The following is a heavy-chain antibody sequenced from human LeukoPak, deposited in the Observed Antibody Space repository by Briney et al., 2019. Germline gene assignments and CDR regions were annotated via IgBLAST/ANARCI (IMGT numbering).Heavy chain of an antibody. CDR3: AKSDDSSGYSPEDY. J-gene: IGHJ4*02. Sequence: NPGGSLRLSCAASGFSFSDYYMSWIRQAPGKGLEWVSYISSSGDTMSYADSVKGRFTISRDNAKNSLYLQMNSLRAEDTAVYYCAKSDDSSGYSPEDYWGQGTLVTVSS. D-gene: IGHD3-22*01. V-gene: IGHV3-11*04. CDR2: ISSSGDTM. CDR1: GFSFSDYY.